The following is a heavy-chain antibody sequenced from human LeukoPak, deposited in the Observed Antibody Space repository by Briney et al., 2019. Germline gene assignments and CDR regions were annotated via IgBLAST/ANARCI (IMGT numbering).Heavy chain of an antibody. CDR1: GFTFSNAW. J-gene: IGHJ4*02. D-gene: IGHD3-9*01. CDR2: ISGSGGST. V-gene: IGHV3-23*01. CDR3: AKVIRTLQYFDWLPPKPFDY. Sequence: PGGSLRLSCAASGFTFSNAWMSWVRQAPGKGLEWVSAISGSGGSTYYADSVKGRFTISRDNSKNTLYLQMNSLRAEDTAVYYCAKVIRTLQYFDWLPPKPFDYWGQGTLVTVSS.